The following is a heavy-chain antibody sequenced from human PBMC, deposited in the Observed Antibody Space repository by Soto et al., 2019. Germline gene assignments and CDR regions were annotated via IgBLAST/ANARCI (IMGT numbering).Heavy chain of an antibody. CDR3: ASSFDDYGDYYFDY. D-gene: IGHD4-17*01. Sequence: PGESLKISCKGSGYSFTSYWIGWVRQMPGKGLEWMGIIYPGDSDTRYGPSFQGQVTISADKSISTAFLQWSSLKASDTAMYYCASSFDDYGDYYFDYWGQGTLVTVSS. V-gene: IGHV5-51*01. CDR2: IYPGDSDT. J-gene: IGHJ4*02. CDR1: GYSFTSYW.